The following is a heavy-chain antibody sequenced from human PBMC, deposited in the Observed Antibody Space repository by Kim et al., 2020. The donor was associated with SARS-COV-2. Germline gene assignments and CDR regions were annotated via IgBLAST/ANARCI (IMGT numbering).Heavy chain of an antibody. D-gene: IGHD6-13*01. Sequence: GGSLRLSCAASGFTFSSYSMNWVRQAPGKGLEWVSSISSSSSYIYYADSVKGRFTISRDNAKNSLYLQMNSLRAEDTAVYYCARAATSSSWYKVPLNHYGMDVWGQGTTVTVSS. V-gene: IGHV3-21*01. CDR1: GFTFSSYS. J-gene: IGHJ6*02. CDR3: ARAATSSSWYKVPLNHYGMDV. CDR2: ISSSSSYI.